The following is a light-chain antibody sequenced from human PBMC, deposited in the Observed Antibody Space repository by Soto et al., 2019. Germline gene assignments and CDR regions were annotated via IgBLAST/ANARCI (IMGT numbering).Light chain of an antibody. CDR1: QDINNY. J-gene: IGKJ5*01. CDR3: QQSYSTPST. Sequence: DIQMTQSPSSLSASVGDRVTITCRASQDINNYLAWYQQKPGKVPKLLMYAASTLQSGVPSRFSGSGSGTDFTLTISSLQPEDFATYYCQQSYSTPSTFGQGTRLEIK. V-gene: IGKV1-39*01. CDR2: AAS.